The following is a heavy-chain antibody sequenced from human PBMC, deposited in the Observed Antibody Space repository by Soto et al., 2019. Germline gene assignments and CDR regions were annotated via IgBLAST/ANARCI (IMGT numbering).Heavy chain of an antibody. CDR3: ARDLLEWWELPRENRAPDY. CDR1: GFTFSSYA. Sequence: GGSLRLSCAASGFTFSSYAMHWVRQAPGKGLEWVAVISYDGSNKYYADSVKGRFTISRDNSKNTLYLQMNSLRAEDTAVYYCARDLLEWWELPRENRAPDYWGQGTLVTVSS. V-gene: IGHV3-30-3*01. D-gene: IGHD1-26*01. CDR2: ISYDGSNK. J-gene: IGHJ4*02.